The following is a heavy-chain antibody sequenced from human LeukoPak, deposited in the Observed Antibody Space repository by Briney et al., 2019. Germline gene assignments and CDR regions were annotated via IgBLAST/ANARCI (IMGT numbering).Heavy chain of an antibody. CDR2: IYYSGST. J-gene: IGHJ4*02. CDR1: GGSISSYY. CDR3: AKDYYGDLDGSDY. D-gene: IGHD4-17*01. Sequence: SETLSLTCTVSGGSISSYYWSWIRQPPGKGLEWIGYIYYSGSTNYNPSLKSRVTISVDTSKNQFSLKLSSVTAADTAVYYCAKDYYGDLDGSDYWGQGTLVTVSS. V-gene: IGHV4-59*01.